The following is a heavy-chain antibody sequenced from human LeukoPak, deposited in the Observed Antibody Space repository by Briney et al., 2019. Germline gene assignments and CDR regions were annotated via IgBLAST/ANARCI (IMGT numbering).Heavy chain of an antibody. Sequence: GGSLRLSCAASGITFSSYAMSWVRQAPGKGLEWVSGISGSGSSAYYADSVRGRFTISRDNSKNTLYLQMNSLRAEDTAIYYCAKDLNDYSPYYSDYWGQGTLVTVSS. CDR3: AKDLNDYSPYYSDY. D-gene: IGHD4-11*01. V-gene: IGHV3-23*01. CDR2: ISGSGSSA. J-gene: IGHJ4*02. CDR1: GITFSSYA.